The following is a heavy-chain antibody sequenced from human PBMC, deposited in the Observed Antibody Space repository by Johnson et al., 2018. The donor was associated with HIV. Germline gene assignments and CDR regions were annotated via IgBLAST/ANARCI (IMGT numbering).Heavy chain of an antibody. CDR1: GLTFSDYY. D-gene: IGHD5/OR15-5a*01. CDR3: ARDLRPPTRTFDL. Sequence: QVQLVESGGGLVRPGGSLRLSCAASGLTFSDYYMSWIRQSPGKGLEWVSYISGSGYIIYSADSVKGRFSISRDNAKNSLYLQMNSLRDEDTAVYYCARDLRPPTRTFDLWGQGTMVTVSS. V-gene: IGHV3-11*04. J-gene: IGHJ3*01. CDR2: ISGSGYII.